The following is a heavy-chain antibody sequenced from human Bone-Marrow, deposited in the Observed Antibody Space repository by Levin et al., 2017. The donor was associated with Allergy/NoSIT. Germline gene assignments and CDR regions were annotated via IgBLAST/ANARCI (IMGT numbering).Heavy chain of an antibody. V-gene: IGHV3-33*01. CDR3: TRDRGEWGQFYFDY. J-gene: IGHJ4*02. CDR1: GFTFSAFG. CDR2: ISYDGGHK. D-gene: IGHD1-26*01. Sequence: LSLPCAASGFTFSAFGMHWVRQPPGRGLEWVAVISYDGGHKFYADSVKGRFTISRDNSKNTHYLQMNSLRAEDTAVYYCTRDRGEWGQFYFDYWGQGILVTVSS.